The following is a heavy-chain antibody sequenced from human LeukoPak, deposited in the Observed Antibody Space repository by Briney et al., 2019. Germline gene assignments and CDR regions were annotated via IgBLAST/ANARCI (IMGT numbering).Heavy chain of an antibody. Sequence: GGSLRLSCAASGFTFSSYGMHWVRQAPGKGLEWVAVISYDGSNKYYADSVKGRFTISRDNSKNTLYLQMNSLGAEDTAVYYCAKDGGSSWSEDAYFDYWGQGTLVTVSS. CDR1: GFTFSSYG. CDR3: AKDGGSSWSEDAYFDY. D-gene: IGHD6-13*01. CDR2: ISYDGSNK. V-gene: IGHV3-30*18. J-gene: IGHJ4*02.